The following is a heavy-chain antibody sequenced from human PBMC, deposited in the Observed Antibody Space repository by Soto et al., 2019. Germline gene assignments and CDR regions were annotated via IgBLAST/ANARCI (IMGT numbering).Heavy chain of an antibody. V-gene: IGHV3-23*01. CDR2: ISGTASRT. CDR3: ATSFRYFDN. Sequence: EVQLLESGGGLVLPGGSLRLSCAGSGFTPTTTPLSWVRQPPGKGLEWVTTISGTASRTYYVDSVKGRFFISRDNSKNTVTLQINNLTLDDPAVYYCATSFRYFDNWGKGTRVTVPS. CDR1: GFTPTTTP. D-gene: IGHD3-9*01. J-gene: IGHJ4*02.